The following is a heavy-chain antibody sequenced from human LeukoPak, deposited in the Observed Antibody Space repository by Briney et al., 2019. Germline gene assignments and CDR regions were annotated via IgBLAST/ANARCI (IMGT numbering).Heavy chain of an antibody. CDR1: GFTFSDYS. Sequence: GWSLRLSCAASGFTFSDYSMNWVRQAPGKGLEWVSSISSSNSYIYYADSVKGRFTISRDNAKNSLYLQMNSLRAEDTAIYYCARDRGWLQFDTFDIWGQGTMVTVSS. V-gene: IGHV3-21*01. J-gene: IGHJ3*02. D-gene: IGHD5-24*01. CDR2: ISSSNSYI. CDR3: ARDRGWLQFDTFDI.